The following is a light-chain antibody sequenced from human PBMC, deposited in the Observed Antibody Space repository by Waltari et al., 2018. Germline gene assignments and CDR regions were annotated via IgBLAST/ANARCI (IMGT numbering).Light chain of an antibody. CDR2: GQN. J-gene: IGLJ1*01. V-gene: IGLV3-19*01. CDR1: SPRSYY. Sequence: SSELTQDPAVSVALGQTGRITCQGDSPRSYYATWYQQKPGQAPVVFIFGQNKRPSGIPDRFSGSSSRNTASLTITGAQADDEADYYCNCRDRSGFRHVFGTGTKVTVL. CDR3: NCRDRSGFRHV.